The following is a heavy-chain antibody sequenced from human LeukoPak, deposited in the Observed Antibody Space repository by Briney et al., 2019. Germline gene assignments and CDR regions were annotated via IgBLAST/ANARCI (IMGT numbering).Heavy chain of an antibody. CDR2: LYSDGNT. V-gene: IGHV3-53*05. CDR1: GFTVITND. D-gene: IGHD3-9*01. CDR3: ARFPTGFDY. Sequence: GGSLRLSCAASGFTVITNDMTWVRQAPGKGLEWVSVLYSDGNTKYADSVQGRFTISRDNSKNTLYLQMNSLRTEDTAVYYCARFPTGFDYWGQGTLVTVSS. J-gene: IGHJ4*02.